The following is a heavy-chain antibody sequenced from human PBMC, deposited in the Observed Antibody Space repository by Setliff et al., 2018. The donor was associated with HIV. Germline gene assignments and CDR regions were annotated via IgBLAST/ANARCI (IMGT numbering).Heavy chain of an antibody. CDR3: ARGGYYTSGTWFDP. J-gene: IGHJ5*02. D-gene: IGHD3-10*01. Sequence: ASVKVSCKASGYTFTNYFMHWVRQAPGKGLEWIGWISPNTGDTGIALKFQGRVTMTRDTSTSTTYLELDRLTYDDTAIYYCARGGYYTSGTWFDPWGQGTLVTVSS. V-gene: IGHV1-2*02. CDR2: ISPNTGDT. CDR1: GYTFTNYF.